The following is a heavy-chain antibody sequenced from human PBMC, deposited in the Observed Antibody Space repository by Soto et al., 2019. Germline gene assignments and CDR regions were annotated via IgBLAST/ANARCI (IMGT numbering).Heavy chain of an antibody. CDR3: AHRRDVHGAFDV. CDR1: GFSISTSGVA. CDR2: IYWDDDK. Sequence: QITLKESGPTVVKPTQTLTLTCTLSGFSISTSGVAVGWIRQPPGKALEWLAIIYWDDDKSYSPSLKNRLTITKDTSKNHVVLAMTNMDPVDTATYYCAHRRDVHGAFDVWGQGTMVTVSS. V-gene: IGHV2-5*02. D-gene: IGHD2-21*01. J-gene: IGHJ3*01.